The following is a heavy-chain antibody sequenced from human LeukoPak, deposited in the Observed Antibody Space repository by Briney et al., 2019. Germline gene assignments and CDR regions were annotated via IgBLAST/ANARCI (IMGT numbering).Heavy chain of an antibody. CDR1: GFTFSSYA. Sequence: GGSLRLSCAASGFTFSSYAMSWVRQAPGKGLEWVSAISGSGGSTYYADSVKGRFTISRDDSKNTLYLQMRNLRADETAVYYCAKDGAWLRFDDWGQGILVTVSS. D-gene: IGHD5-12*01. J-gene: IGHJ4*02. V-gene: IGHV3-23*01. CDR3: AKDGAWLRFDD. CDR2: ISGSGGST.